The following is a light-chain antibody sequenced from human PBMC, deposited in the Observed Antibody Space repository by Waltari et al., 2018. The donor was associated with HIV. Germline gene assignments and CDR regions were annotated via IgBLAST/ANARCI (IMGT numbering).Light chain of an antibody. CDR1: SSAAQY. CDR3: QSADNSDTYYV. CDR2: KDT. J-gene: IGLJ1*01. Sequence: SYELTQPPSISVSPGQTARITCSGESSAAQYGYWYQQKPGQAPQLVMYKDTERPSGIPERFFGSTSGTTVTLTIDGVQAEDEADYYCQSADNSDTYYVFGSGTKVTVL. V-gene: IGLV3-25*03.